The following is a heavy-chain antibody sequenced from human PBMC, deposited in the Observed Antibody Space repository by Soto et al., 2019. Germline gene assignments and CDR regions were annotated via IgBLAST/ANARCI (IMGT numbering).Heavy chain of an antibody. J-gene: IGHJ6*02. V-gene: IGHV1-69*01. CDR1: GGTFNNNA. CDR3: TRVRNSGRVGYYFHYGMDV. Sequence: QAQLVQSGAEVKKPGSSVKVSCKASGGTFNNNAISWVRQAPGQGLEWVGGLIPIFGTANYARKFQGRVAITADESTSTTYMELNSLRSEDTAVYYCTRVRNSGRVGYYFHYGMDVWGQGTTVTVSS. D-gene: IGHD3-10*01. CDR2: LIPIFGTA.